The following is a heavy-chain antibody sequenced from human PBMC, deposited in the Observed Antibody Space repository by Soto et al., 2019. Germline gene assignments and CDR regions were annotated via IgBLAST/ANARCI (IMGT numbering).Heavy chain of an antibody. J-gene: IGHJ4*02. D-gene: IGHD3-3*01. Sequence: EVQLEESGGDLVLPGRSLRLSCVASGFTFEDYALHWVRQVPGKGLDWVAGMSWNSGTIGYADSVKGRFTVSRDNARKTLNLQMNSLLPEDTALYHCTKAAQTFWSGRYFDSWGQGTAVSVSS. CDR2: MSWNSGTI. CDR1: GFTFEDYA. CDR3: TKAAQTFWSGRYFDS. V-gene: IGHV3-9*01.